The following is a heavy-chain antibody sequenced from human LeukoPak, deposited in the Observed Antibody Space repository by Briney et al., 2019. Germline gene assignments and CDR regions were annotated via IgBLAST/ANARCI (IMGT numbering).Heavy chain of an antibody. CDR3: AKVLVLEWELLGAFDI. CDR2: IRGSGGST. Sequence: PGGSLRLSCAASGFPFRSYAMSWVRQAPGKGLEWVSAIRGSGGSTFYADSVKGRFTISRDNSKNTLYLQMNSLRAEDTAVYYCAKVLVLEWELLGAFDIWGQGTMVTVSS. D-gene: IGHD1-26*01. CDR1: GFPFRSYA. V-gene: IGHV3-23*01. J-gene: IGHJ3*02.